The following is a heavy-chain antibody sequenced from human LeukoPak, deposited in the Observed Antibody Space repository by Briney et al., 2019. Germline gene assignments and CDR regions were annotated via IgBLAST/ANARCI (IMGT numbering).Heavy chain of an antibody. CDR1: GYTFTSYY. J-gene: IGHJ6*03. CDR3: ARSSGRSPNRDYMDV. D-gene: IGHD1-14*01. CDR2: INPSGGST. V-gene: IGHV1-46*01. Sequence: GASVKVSCKASGYTFTSYYMHWVRQAPVQGLEWMGIINPSGGSTSYAQKFQGSVTMTRDTSTSTVYMELSSLRSEDTAVYYCARSSGRSPNRDYMDVWGKGTTVTISS.